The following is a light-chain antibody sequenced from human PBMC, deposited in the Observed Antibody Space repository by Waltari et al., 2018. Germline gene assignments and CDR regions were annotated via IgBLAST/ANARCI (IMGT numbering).Light chain of an antibody. CDR2: GPY. J-gene: IGLJ2*01. Sequence: SSDLTQDPSVSGALGQTVRITCHGDTLRRDYASWFQQRPGQAPILVLHGPYNRPSGIPDRFSGSTSGNTASLTITGAQAEDEADYYCHSRETFSTRLFGGGTRLTV. CDR3: HSRETFSTRL. CDR1: TLRRDY. V-gene: IGLV3-19*01.